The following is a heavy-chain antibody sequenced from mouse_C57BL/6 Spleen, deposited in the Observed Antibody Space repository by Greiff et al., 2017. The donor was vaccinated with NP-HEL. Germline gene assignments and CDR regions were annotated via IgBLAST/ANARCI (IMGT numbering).Heavy chain of an antibody. V-gene: IGHV1-50*01. CDR2: IDPSDSYT. Sequence: QVQLQQPGAELVKPGASVKLSCKASGYTFTSYWMQWVKQRPGQGLEWIGEIDPSDSYTNYNQKFKGKATLTVDTSSSTAYMQLSSLTSEDSAVYYCARGYGSSYTWFAYWGQRTLVTVSA. CDR1: GYTFTSYW. J-gene: IGHJ3*01. D-gene: IGHD1-1*01. CDR3: ARGYGSSYTWFAY.